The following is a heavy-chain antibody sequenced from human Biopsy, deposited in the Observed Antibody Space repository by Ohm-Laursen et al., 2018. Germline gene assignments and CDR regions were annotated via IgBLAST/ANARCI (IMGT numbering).Heavy chain of an antibody. CDR1: GVSISSYF. Sequence: TLSLTCPVSGVSISSYFWSWIRQPLGKGLEWIGYVSYSGNTKYNPSLKSRVIISADTSKNQFSLKLSSVTAADTAVYYCASAGYNPDWNFDLWGRGTRVTVSS. CDR3: ASAGYNPDWNFDL. J-gene: IGHJ2*01. D-gene: IGHD5-24*01. V-gene: IGHV4-59*12. CDR2: VSYSGNT.